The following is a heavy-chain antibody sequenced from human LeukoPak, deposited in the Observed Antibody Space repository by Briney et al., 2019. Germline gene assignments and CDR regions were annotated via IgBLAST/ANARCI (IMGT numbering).Heavy chain of an antibody. CDR2: IYYSGST. CDR3: ARHGWDYDPGTYYTFDP. J-gene: IGHJ5*02. D-gene: IGHD3-10*01. V-gene: IGHV4-59*08. Sequence: PSETLSLTCTVSGGSISSYYWSWIRQPPGKGLEWIGYIYYSGSTNYNPSLKSRVTISVDTSKNQFSLRLSSMTAADTAMYLCARHGWDYDPGTYYTFDPWGQGTLVTVSS. CDR1: GGSISSYY.